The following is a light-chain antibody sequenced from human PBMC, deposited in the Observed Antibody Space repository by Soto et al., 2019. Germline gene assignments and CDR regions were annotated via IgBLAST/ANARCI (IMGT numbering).Light chain of an antibody. V-gene: IGKV3-15*01. J-gene: IGKJ1*01. Sequence: EIVMTQSAATLSVSPGERATLSCRASQSVRSNLAWYQQKPGQAPRLLIYGASTRATGIPARVSGSGSGTEFTLTISSLQSEDFAVYYCQQYNNWPPTFGQGTKVEIK. CDR3: QQYNNWPPT. CDR2: GAS. CDR1: QSVRSN.